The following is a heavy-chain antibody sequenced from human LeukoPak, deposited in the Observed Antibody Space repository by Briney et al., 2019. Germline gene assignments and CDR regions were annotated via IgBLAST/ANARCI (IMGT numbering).Heavy chain of an antibody. CDR1: GFTFSGSA. V-gene: IGHV3-73*01. Sequence: GGSLKLSCAASGFTFSGSAMHWVRQASGKGLEWVGRVRSRANSYATTYAASVKGRFSISRDDSKNTAFLEMNSLKTEDTAVYYCTTHYYDSSDYHYGAFDYWGQGTLVTVSS. J-gene: IGHJ4*02. D-gene: IGHD3-22*01. CDR2: VRSRANSYAT. CDR3: TTHYYDSSDYHYGAFDY.